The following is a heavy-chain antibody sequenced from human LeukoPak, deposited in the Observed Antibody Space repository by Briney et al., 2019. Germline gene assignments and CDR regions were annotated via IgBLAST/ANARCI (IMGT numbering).Heavy chain of an antibody. D-gene: IGHD3-9*01. J-gene: IGHJ4*02. CDR2: INHSGSA. V-gene: IGHV4-34*01. CDR1: GGSFSGYY. CDR3: ARGLPKRGAFLTGYYYFDY. Sequence: PSETLSLTCAVYGGSFSGYYWSWIRQPPGKGLEWIGEINHSGSANYNPSLKSRVTISVDTSKNQFSLKLSSATAADTAVYYCARGLPKRGAFLTGYYYFDYWGQGTLVTVSS.